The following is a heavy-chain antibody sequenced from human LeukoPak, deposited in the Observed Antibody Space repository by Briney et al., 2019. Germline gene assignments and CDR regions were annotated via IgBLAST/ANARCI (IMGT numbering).Heavy chain of an antibody. CDR1: GFTFSSYD. CDR2: IGTAGDT. D-gene: IGHD6-6*01. V-gene: IGHV3-13*01. Sequence: PGGSLRLSCAASGFTFSSYDMHWVRQATGKGLEWVSAIGTAGDTYYPGSVKGRFTISRDNSKNTLYLQLNSLRSEDTAVYSCARDTSIVDPAGYMDVWGKGTTVTVSS. J-gene: IGHJ6*03. CDR3: ARDTSIVDPAGYMDV.